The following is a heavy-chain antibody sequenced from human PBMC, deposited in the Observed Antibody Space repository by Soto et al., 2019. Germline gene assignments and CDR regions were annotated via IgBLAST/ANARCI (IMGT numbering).Heavy chain of an antibody. CDR2: IFIDAETV. CDR1: GFAFSDYY. D-gene: IGHD3-3*01. Sequence: QMQLVESGGGLVRPGGSLRLSCAASGFAFSDYYMGWLRQTPGKGLEWISYIFIDAETVYYADSVRGRFTVSRDNARNSLLLQMSSLRADDTAVYYCATALNRGGYYEGFEHWGQGTLGTVSS. CDR3: ATALNRGGYYEGFEH. J-gene: IGHJ4*02. V-gene: IGHV3-11*01.